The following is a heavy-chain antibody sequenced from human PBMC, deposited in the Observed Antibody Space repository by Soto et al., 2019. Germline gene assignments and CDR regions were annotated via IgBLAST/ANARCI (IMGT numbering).Heavy chain of an antibody. CDR3: XXXRGDDYCSXXXXXXXX. D-gene: IGHD2-15*01. Sequence: QVQLVHSGPEVKKPGASVKVSCKASGYTFSSYGISWVRQAPGQGLEWMGWITPYNDYTYYAGNFQGRVPMTTDTTTXTXXXXXXXXRSDXXXXXXXXXXRGDDYCSXXXXXXXXWG. V-gene: IGHV1-18*01. J-gene: IGHJ1*01. CDR1: GYTFSSYG. CDR2: ITPYNDYT.